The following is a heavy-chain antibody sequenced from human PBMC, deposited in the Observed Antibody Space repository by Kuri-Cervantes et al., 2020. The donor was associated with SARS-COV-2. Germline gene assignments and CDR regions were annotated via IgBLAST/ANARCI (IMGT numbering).Heavy chain of an antibody. V-gene: IGHV1-8*02. J-gene: IGHJ3*02. CDR2: MNPNSGST. CDR3: VLRYAFDI. D-gene: IGHD3-3*01. CDR1: GYTFTSYD. Sequence: ASVKVSCKASGYTFTSYDISWVRQATGQGPEWMGWMNPNSGSTGYAQKFQGRVTMTRNTSVSTAYMELSSLRSEDTAVYYCVLRYAFDIWGQGTMVTVSS.